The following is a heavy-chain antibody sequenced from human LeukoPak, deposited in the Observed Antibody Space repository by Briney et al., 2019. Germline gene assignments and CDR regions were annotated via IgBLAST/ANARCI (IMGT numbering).Heavy chain of an antibody. Sequence: GGSLRLSCAASGFTFSSYSMNWVRRAPGKGLEWVSSISSSSSYIYYADSVKGRFTISRDNAKNSLYLQMNSLRAEDTAVYYCARGGYGSGRGLLDYWGQGTLVTVSS. CDR2: ISSSSSYI. CDR3: ARGGYGSGRGLLDY. J-gene: IGHJ4*02. V-gene: IGHV3-21*01. D-gene: IGHD3-10*01. CDR1: GFTFSSYS.